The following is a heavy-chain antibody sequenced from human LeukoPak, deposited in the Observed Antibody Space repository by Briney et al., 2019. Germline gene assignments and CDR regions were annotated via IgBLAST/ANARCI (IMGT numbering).Heavy chain of an antibody. V-gene: IGHV4-59*01. CDR1: GGSISSYY. D-gene: IGHD3-22*01. CDR2: IYYSGST. CDR3: AREGGPMIPRHMDV. Sequence: SATLSLTCTVSGGSISSYYWSWIRQPPGKGLEWIGYIYYSGSTNYNPSLKSRVTISVDTSKNQFSLKLSSVTAADTAVYYCAREGGPMIPRHMDVWGKGTTVTVSS. J-gene: IGHJ6*03.